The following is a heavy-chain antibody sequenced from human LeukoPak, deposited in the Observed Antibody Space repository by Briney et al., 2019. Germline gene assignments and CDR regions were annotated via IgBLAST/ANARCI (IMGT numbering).Heavy chain of an antibody. CDR3: ARNRNYYDSSGYRGGWFDP. D-gene: IGHD3-22*01. Sequence: SVKVSCKASGGTFSSYAISWVRQAPGQGLEWMGGIIPIFGTANCAQKFQGRVTITTDESTSTAYMELSSLRSEDTAVYYCARNRNYYDSSGYRGGWFDPWGQGTLVTVSS. J-gene: IGHJ5*02. CDR1: GGTFSSYA. CDR2: IIPIFGTA. V-gene: IGHV1-69*05.